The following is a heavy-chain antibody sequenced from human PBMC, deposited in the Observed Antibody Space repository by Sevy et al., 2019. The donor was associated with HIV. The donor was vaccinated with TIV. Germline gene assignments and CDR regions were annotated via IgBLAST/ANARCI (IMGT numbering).Heavy chain of an antibody. J-gene: IGHJ4*02. V-gene: IGHV3-23*01. CDR3: APVPYYYDSSGYYQSR. D-gene: IGHD3-22*01. CDR1: GFTFSSYA. CDR2: ISGSGGST. Sequence: GGSLRLSCAASGFTFSSYAMSWVRQAPGKGPEWVSAISGSGGSTYYSDSVKGRFTISRDNSKNTLYLQMNSLRAEDTAVYYCAPVPYYYDSSGYYQSRWGQGTLVTVSS.